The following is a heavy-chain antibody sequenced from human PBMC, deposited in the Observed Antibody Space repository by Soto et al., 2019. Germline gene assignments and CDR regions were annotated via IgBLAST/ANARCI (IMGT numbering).Heavy chain of an antibody. CDR3: ARAIYDILTGYYGDYYYGMDV. CDR2: IYHSGST. J-gene: IGHJ6*02. CDR1: GGSISSSNW. D-gene: IGHD3-9*01. V-gene: IGHV4-4*02. Sequence: SETLSLTCAVSGGSISSSNWWSWVRQPPGKGLEWIGEIYHSGSTNYNPPLKSRVTISVDKSKNQFSLKLSSVTAADTAVYYCARAIYDILTGYYGDYYYGMDVWGQGTTVTVSS.